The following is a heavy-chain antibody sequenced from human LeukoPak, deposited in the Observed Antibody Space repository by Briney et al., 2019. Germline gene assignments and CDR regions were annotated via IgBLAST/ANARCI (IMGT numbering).Heavy chain of an antibody. CDR1: GFTFRTYW. CDR2: IHPDGIEK. V-gene: IGHV3-7*04. Sequence: GGSLRLSCAASGFTFRTYWMSWVRQAPGKGLEWVANIHPDGIEKYHVDSVKGRFTIFRDNARNLLYLQMSILRADDTAVYYCSRGDDFSGDSWGQGTLVTVSS. J-gene: IGHJ5*01. D-gene: IGHD2-21*02. CDR3: SRGDDFSGDS.